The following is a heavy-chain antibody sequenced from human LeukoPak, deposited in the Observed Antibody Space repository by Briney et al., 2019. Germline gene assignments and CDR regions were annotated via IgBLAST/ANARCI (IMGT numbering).Heavy chain of an antibody. CDR1: GFSVSNNY. V-gene: IGHV3-53*01. J-gene: IGHJ3*02. CDR3: ARGGRIAAAGLTFDI. Sequence: GGSLRLSCAASGFSVSNNYMSWVRQSPGKGLEWVSVIYIDGSTYYADSVKGRFTISRDNTKNSLYLQMNSLRADDTAVYYCARGGRIAAAGLTFDIWGQGTMVTVSS. D-gene: IGHD6-13*01. CDR2: IYIDGST.